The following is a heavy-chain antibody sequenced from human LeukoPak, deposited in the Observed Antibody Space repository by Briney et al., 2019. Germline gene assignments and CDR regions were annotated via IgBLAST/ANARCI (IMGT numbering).Heavy chain of an antibody. Sequence: PGGSLRLSCAASGFTFSSYSMNWVRQAPGKGREWVSYISSSSSTIYYADSVKGRFTISRDNSKNSLYLQLKSLRTEDTALYYCARDGPMAHFDFWGQGTLVTVSS. CDR1: GFTFSSYS. J-gene: IGHJ4*02. D-gene: IGHD3-10*01. CDR2: ISSSSSTI. V-gene: IGHV3-48*04. CDR3: ARDGPMAHFDF.